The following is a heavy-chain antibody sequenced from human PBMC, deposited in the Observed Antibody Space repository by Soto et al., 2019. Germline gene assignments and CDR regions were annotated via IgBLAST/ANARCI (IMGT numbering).Heavy chain of an antibody. CDR3: ARSNLSSGSYYSYWFDP. CDR2: IYYSGST. D-gene: IGHD3-10*02. CDR1: GGSVSSGSYY. J-gene: IGHJ5*02. Sequence: SETLSLTCTVSGGSVSSGSYYWSWIRQPPGKGLEWIGYIYYSGSTNYNPSLKSRVTISVDTSKNQFSLKLSSVTAADTAVYYCARSNLSSGSYYSYWFDPWGQGTLVTVSS. V-gene: IGHV4-61*01.